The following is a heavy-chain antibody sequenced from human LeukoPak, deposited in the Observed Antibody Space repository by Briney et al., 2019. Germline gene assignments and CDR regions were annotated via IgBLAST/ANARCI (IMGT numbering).Heavy chain of an antibody. CDR3: ARHLVGATKYYFDY. Sequence: SETLSLTCTVYVGSISSSRYYWGWIRQPPGNGLEWIGSIYYNGSTYYNPSLKNRHTQSLDQSQNQFSLKLTSVTAPDTAVYYCARHLVGATKYYFDYWGQGTLVTVSS. J-gene: IGHJ4*02. CDR2: IYYNGST. CDR1: VGSISSSRYY. D-gene: IGHD1-26*01. V-gene: IGHV4-39*01.